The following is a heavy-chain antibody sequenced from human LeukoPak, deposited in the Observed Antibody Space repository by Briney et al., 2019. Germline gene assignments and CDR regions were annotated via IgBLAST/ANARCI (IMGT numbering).Heavy chain of an antibody. Sequence: GASVKVSCKTSGYTFTNYGLSWVRQAPGQGLEWMGWISTSNGHTNYAQKFQGRVTLTTDTSTRTAYMELRSLRSNDTAVYYCARDLFAHYDLLSPLDHWGQGTLVTVSS. V-gene: IGHV1-18*01. D-gene: IGHD3-3*01. CDR1: GYTFTNYG. CDR2: ISTSNGHT. CDR3: ARDLFAHYDLLSPLDH. J-gene: IGHJ4*02.